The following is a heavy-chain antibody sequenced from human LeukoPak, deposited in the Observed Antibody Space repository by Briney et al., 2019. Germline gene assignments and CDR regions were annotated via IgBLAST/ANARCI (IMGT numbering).Heavy chain of an antibody. CDR2: INPNSGGT. V-gene: IGHV1-2*02. CDR1: GYTFTGYY. J-gene: IGHJ3*02. Sequence: ASVKVSCKASGYTFTGYYMHWVRQAPGQGLEWMGWINPNSGGTNYAQKFQGRVTMTRDTSISTAYMELSRLRSDDTAVYYCARAGIAVAGTAGAFDTWGQGTMVTVCS. CDR3: ARAGIAVAGTAGAFDT. D-gene: IGHD6-19*01.